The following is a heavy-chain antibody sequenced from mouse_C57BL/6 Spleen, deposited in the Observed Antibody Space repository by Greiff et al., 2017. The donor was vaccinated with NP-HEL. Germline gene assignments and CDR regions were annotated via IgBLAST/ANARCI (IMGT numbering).Heavy chain of an antibody. CDR3: ARDGYYS. CDR2: INPNNGGT. J-gene: IGHJ3*01. V-gene: IGHV1-26*01. CDR1: GYTFTDYY. D-gene: IGHD2-3*01. Sequence: VQLQQSGPELVKPGASVKISCKASGYTFTDYYMNWVKQSHGQSLEWIGDINPNNGGTSYNQKFKGKATLTVDKSSSTAYMELRSLTSEDSAVYYCARDGYYSWGQGTLVTVSA.